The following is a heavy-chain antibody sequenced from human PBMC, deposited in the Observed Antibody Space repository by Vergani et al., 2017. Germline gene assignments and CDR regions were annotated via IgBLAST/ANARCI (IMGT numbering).Heavy chain of an antibody. CDR3: ARSSSIAARPYYYYYMDV. Sequence: EVQLVESGGGFIQPGGSLRLSCAASGFTVSSNYMSWVRQAPGKGLEWVSVIYSGGSTDYADSVKGRFTISRDNSNNTQYLQMNSLRAEDTAVYYCARSSSIAARPYYYYYMDVWGKGTTVTVSS. J-gene: IGHJ6*03. D-gene: IGHD6-6*01. V-gene: IGHV3-53*01. CDR1: GFTVSSNY. CDR2: IYSGGST.